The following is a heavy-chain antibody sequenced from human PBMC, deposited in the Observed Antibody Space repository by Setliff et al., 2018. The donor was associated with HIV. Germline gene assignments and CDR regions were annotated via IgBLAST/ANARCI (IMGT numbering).Heavy chain of an antibody. CDR3: ARRREGIAVAGTPDY. V-gene: IGHV1-18*04. CDR1: GYTFTNSF. Sequence: ASVKVSCKASGYTFTNSFIHWVRQAPGQGLEWMGWISAYNGNTNYAQKLQGRVTMTTDTSTSTAYMELRSLRSDDTAVYYCARRREGIAVAGTPDYWGQGTLVTVSS. CDR2: ISAYNGNT. J-gene: IGHJ4*02. D-gene: IGHD6-19*01.